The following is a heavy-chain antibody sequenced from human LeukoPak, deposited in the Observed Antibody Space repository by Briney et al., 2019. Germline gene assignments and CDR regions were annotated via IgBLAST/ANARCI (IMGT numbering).Heavy chain of an antibody. CDR1: GFTFSSYG. J-gene: IGHJ4*02. V-gene: IGHV3-30*18. D-gene: IGHD1-26*01. CDR2: ISYDGSNK. CDR3: AKMSGSYYYYFDY. Sequence: HPGRSLRLSCAASGFTFSSYGMHWVRQAPGKGLEWVAVISYDGSNKYYADSVKGRFTISRDNSKNTLYLQMNSLRAEDTAVYYCAKMSGSYYYYFDYWGQGTLVTVSS.